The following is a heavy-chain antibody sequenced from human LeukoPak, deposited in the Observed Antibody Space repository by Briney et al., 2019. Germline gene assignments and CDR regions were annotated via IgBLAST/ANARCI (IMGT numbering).Heavy chain of an antibody. CDR2: IIPIFGTA. Sequence: SVKVSCKASGGTFSSYAISWVRQAPGQGLEWMGGIIPIFGTANYAQKFQGRVTITADESTSTAYMELSSLRSEDTAAYYCARPKRSITMVRGTYYGMDVWGKGTTVTVSS. CDR1: GGTFSSYA. J-gene: IGHJ6*04. CDR3: ARPKRSITMVRGTYYGMDV. V-gene: IGHV1-69*13. D-gene: IGHD3-10*01.